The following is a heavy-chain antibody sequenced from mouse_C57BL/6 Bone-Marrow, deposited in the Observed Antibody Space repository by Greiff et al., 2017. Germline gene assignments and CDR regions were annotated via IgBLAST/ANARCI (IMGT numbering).Heavy chain of an antibody. V-gene: IGHV1-54*01. CDR1: GYAFTNYL. D-gene: IGHD1-1*01. CDR2: INPGSGGT. J-gene: IGHJ1*03. CDR3: ARCRISTGVRNWCLDD. Sequence: QVQLQQSGAELVRPGTSVKVSCKASGYAFTNYLMEWVKQRPGQGLEWIGVINPGSGGTNYNEKFKGKATLTADKSSSTAYMQLSSLTSEDSAVYFCARCRISTGVRNWCLDDWGKGTTVTVSS.